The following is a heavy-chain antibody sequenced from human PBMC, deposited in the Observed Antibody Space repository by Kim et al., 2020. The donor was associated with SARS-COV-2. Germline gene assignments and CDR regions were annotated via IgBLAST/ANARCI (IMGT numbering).Heavy chain of an antibody. CDR2: IYHSGST. D-gene: IGHD2-21*01. J-gene: IGHJ4*02. CDR1: GSSIGSGYY. CDR3: AREERGRILVEGGVPQYYFDY. V-gene: IGHV4-38-2*02. Sequence: SETLSLMCTVSGSSIGSGYYWGWIRQPPGKGLEWIGSIYHSGSTYYSPSLKSRVTISLDASKNQVSLKLYSVTAADTAVYHCAREERGRILVEGGVPQYYFDYWGQGSLVTVSS.